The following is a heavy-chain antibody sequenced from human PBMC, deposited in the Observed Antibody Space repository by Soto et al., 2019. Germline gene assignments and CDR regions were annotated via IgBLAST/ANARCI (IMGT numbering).Heavy chain of an antibody. J-gene: IGHJ4*02. D-gene: IGHD3-3*01. V-gene: IGHV3-48*02. CDR3: ARTSVVPAAMYDSWSGYYTEYYFDY. CDR1: GFTCSSYS. CDR2: MSSSSRPI. Sequence: EVQLVESGGGLVQPGGSLRLSGAASGFTCSSYSMNWVRQAPGQGLEGVSYMSSSSRPIYYEHSVKGRFTISRDNAKNSLYLQMNSLRDEDTAVYYCARTSVVPAAMYDSWSGYYTEYYFDYWGQGTLVTVSS.